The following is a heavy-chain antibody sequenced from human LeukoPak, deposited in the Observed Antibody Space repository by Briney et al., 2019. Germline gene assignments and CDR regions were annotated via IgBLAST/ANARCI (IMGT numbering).Heavy chain of an antibody. CDR3: ARGYLGRWLQLLY. D-gene: IGHD5-24*01. V-gene: IGHV4-30-4*08. Sequence: SQTLSLTCTVSGGSISSGDYYWSWIRQPPGKGLEWIGEINHSGSTNYNPSLKSRVTISVDTSKNQFSLKLSSVTAADTAVYYCARGYLGRWLQLLYWGQGTLVTVSS. J-gene: IGHJ4*02. CDR1: GGSISSGDYY. CDR2: INHSGST.